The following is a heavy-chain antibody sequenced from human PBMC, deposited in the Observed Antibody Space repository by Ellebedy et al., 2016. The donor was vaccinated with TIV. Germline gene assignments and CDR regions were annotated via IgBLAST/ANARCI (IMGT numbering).Heavy chain of an antibody. CDR2: INHSGST. V-gene: IGHV4-34*01. CDR1: GGSFSGYY. CDR3: ARRFCTGGSCHPDFDY. J-gene: IGHJ4*02. Sequence: SETLSLTCAVYGGSFSGYYWSWIRQPPGKGQEWIGEINHSGSTNYNPSLKSRVTMSVDTSKNQFSLKLISVTAADTAVFYCARRFCTGGSCHPDFDYWGQGTLVTVSS. D-gene: IGHD2-15*01.